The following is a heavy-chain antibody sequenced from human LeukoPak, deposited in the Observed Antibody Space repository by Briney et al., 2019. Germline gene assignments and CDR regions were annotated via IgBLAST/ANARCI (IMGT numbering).Heavy chain of an antibody. CDR3: ARVHYSNYVVGYYYGMDV. CDR1: GYSFTGYY. CDR2: INPNSGGT. V-gene: IGHV1-2*06. Sequence: GSVKISSKASGYSFTGYYMHWVRQAPGQGLEWMGRINPNSGGTNYAHKFQGRVTVTRDTSISTAYMELSRLRSDDTAVYYCARVHYSNYVVGYYYGMDVWGQGTTVTVSS. D-gene: IGHD4-11*01. J-gene: IGHJ6*02.